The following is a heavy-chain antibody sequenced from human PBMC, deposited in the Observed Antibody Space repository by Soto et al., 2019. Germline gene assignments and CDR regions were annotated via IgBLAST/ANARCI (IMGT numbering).Heavy chain of an antibody. CDR2: IIPIFGTE. CDR3: AGEGGDGYNRYYYYGMDV. V-gene: IGHV1-69*01. CDR1: GGTFSSYA. J-gene: IGHJ6*02. D-gene: IGHD5-12*01. Sequence: QVQLVQSGAEVKKPGSSVKVSCKASGGTFSSYAISWVRQAPGQGLEWMGGIIPIFGTENYAQKFQGRVTITADESTSTAYMELSSLRSEDTAVYYCAGEGGDGYNRYYYYGMDVWGQGTTVTVSS.